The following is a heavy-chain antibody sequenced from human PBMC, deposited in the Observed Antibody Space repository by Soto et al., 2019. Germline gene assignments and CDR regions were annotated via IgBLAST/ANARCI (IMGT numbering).Heavy chain of an antibody. D-gene: IGHD3-10*01. CDR3: ARQGFGPLHGLVDV. CDR2: VHHSWGS. J-gene: IGHJ6*02. CDR1: GGSISSYY. Sequence: QVQLQESGPGLVKPSETLSLSCTVSGGSISSYYWSWFRQSPGKRMEWIGYVHHSWGSSYNPSLRIRAPISLDTSKGQFPLKVTSVTATDTAVYYCARQGFGPLHGLVDVWGQGPTVTVSS. V-gene: IGHV4-59*08.